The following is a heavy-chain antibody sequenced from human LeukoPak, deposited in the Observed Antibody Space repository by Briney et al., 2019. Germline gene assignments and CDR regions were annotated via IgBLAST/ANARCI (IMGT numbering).Heavy chain of an antibody. CDR3: ARINNFDDF. CDR1: GFTFTTFG. CDR2: ISPDGNID. J-gene: IGHJ4*02. V-gene: IGHV3-30*03. Sequence: PGGTLRLSCAASGFTFTTFGIHWVRQAPGKGLEWVAAISPDGNIDYYSDSVKGRFSISGDDSKNMIYLQMNSLRGEGSAVYFCARINNFDDFWGQGTLVTVSS. D-gene: IGHD1-1*01.